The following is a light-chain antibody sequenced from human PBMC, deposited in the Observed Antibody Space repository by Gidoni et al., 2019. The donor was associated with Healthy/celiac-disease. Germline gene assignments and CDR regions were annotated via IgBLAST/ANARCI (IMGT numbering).Light chain of an antibody. Sequence: EIVLPQSPGTLSVSPGERATLSCRASQSVSSSYLAWYQQKPGQAPRLLIYGAASRATGIPDRFSGSGSGTDFTLTISRLEPEDFAVYYCQQYGSSPYTFXQXTKLEIK. CDR3: QQYGSSPYT. V-gene: IGKV3-20*01. J-gene: IGKJ2*01. CDR2: GAA. CDR1: QSVSSSY.